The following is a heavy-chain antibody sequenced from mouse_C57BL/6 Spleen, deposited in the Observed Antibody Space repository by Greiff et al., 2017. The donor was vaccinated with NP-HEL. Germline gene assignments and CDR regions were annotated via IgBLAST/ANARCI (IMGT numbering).Heavy chain of an antibody. CDR2: ISSGSSTI. CDR3: ARLSPYWYFDV. Sequence: EVQLVESGGGLVKPGGSLKLSCAASGFTFSDYGMHWVRQAPEKGLEWVAYISSGSSTIYYADTVKGRFTISRDNAKNTLFLQMTSLRSEDTAIDYCARLSPYWYFDVWGTGTTVTVSS. CDR1: GFTFSDYG. J-gene: IGHJ1*03. V-gene: IGHV5-17*01.